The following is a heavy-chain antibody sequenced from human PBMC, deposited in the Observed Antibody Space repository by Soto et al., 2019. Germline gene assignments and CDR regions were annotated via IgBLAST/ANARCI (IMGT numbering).Heavy chain of an antibody. V-gene: IGHV4-59*01. D-gene: IGHD6-6*01. Sequence: SETLSLTCSDSGGSMRNYYWNWIRQPPGRGLEWIGYVYHSGSTNYNPSLKSRVSMSVDVSRNHFSLTLHSVTAADTAVYFCTSSYSTSSSPDYWGQGTLVTVSS. CDR1: GGSMRNYY. CDR3: TSSYSTSSSPDY. CDR2: VYHSGST. J-gene: IGHJ4*02.